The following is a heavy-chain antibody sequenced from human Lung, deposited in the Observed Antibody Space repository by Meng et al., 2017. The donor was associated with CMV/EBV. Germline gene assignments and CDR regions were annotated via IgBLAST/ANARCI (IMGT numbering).Heavy chain of an antibody. V-gene: IGHV1-69*05. CDR3: AGGSPQPGGETPTRDLDH. J-gene: IGHJ4*02. CDR1: GGTFDRNA. D-gene: IGHD5-24*01. CDR2: IIPISATP. Sequence: SXXVSXKASGGTFDRNALSWVRQAPGQGLEWMGGIIPISATPNYAQKYRARVTITTDESSSTAYMELRSLRSDDTAVYYCAGGSPQPGGETPTRDLDHWXQGTXVTVSS.